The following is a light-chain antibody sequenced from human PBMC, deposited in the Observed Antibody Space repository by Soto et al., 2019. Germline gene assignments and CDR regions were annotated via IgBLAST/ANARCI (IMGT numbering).Light chain of an antibody. CDR3: QQRSNWPVFT. Sequence: EIVLTQSRATLSLSPGERATLSCRASQSVSSYLAWYQQKPGQAPRLLIYDASNRATGIPARFSGSGSGTDFTLTISSLEPEDFAVYYCQQRSNWPVFTFGPGTKVDIK. V-gene: IGKV3-11*01. CDR2: DAS. J-gene: IGKJ3*01. CDR1: QSVSSY.